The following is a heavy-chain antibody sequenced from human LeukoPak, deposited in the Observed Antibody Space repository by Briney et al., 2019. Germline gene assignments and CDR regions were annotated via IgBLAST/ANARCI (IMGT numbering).Heavy chain of an antibody. V-gene: IGHV5-10-1*01. CDR1: GYSFTSYW. D-gene: IGHD6-19*01. CDR3: ARRQWLANYRNWYFDL. CDR2: IDPSDSYT. Sequence: GESLRIPCKGSGYSFTSYWISWVRQMPGKGLEWMGRIDPSDSYTNYSPSFQGHVTISADKSISTAYLQWSSLKASDTAMYYCARRQWLANYRNWYFDLWGRGTLVTVSS. J-gene: IGHJ2*01.